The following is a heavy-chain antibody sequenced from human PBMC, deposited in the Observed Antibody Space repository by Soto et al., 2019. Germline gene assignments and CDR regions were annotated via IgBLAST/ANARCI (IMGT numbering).Heavy chain of an antibody. V-gene: IGHV3-30*18. D-gene: IGHD3-9*01. CDR1: GFTFSSYG. CDR3: AKVIVRYFDWLVGLEY. J-gene: IGHJ4*02. Sequence: QVQLVESGGGVVQPGRSLRLSCAASGFTFSSYGMHWVRQAPGKGLEWVAVISYDGSNKYYADSVKRRFTISRDNSKNTQYLQMNSLRAEDTAVYYCAKVIVRYFDWLVGLEYWGQGTLVTVSS. CDR2: ISYDGSNK.